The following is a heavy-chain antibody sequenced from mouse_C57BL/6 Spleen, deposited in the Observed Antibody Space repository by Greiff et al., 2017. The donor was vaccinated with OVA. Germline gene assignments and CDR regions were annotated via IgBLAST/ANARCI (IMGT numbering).Heavy chain of an antibody. V-gene: IGHV1-80*01. Sequence: VQLQQSGAELVKPGASVKISCKASGYAFSCYWMNWVKQRPGKGLEWIGQIYPGDGDTNYNGKFKGKATLTADQSSSTAYMQLSSLTSEDSAVYFRAREGRGKYFDVWGTGTTVTVSS. CDR1: GYAFSCYW. CDR3: AREGRGKYFDV. CDR2: IYPGDGDT. J-gene: IGHJ1*03.